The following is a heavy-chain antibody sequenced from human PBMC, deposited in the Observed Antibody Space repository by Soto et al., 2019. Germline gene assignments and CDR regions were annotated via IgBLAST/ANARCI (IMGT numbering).Heavy chain of an antibody. CDR2: ISYDGSNK. CDR3: ARGNRGDYLYYYYGMDV. CDR1: GFTFSSYA. J-gene: IGHJ6*02. Sequence: GGSLRLSCAASGFTFSSYAMHWARQAPGKGLEWVAVISYDGSNKYYADSVKGRFTISRDNSKNTLYLQMNSLRAEDTAVYYCARGNRGDYLYYYYGMDVWGQGTTVTVSS. V-gene: IGHV3-30-3*01. D-gene: IGHD4-17*01.